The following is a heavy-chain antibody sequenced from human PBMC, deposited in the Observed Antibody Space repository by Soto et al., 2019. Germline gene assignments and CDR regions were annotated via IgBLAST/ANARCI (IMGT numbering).Heavy chain of an antibody. D-gene: IGHD6-13*01. J-gene: IGHJ4*02. CDR2: ISSSSSPI. CDR1: GFTFSSYS. Sequence: EVQLVESGGGLVQPGGSLRLSCAASGFTFSSYSFNWVRQAPGKGLEWVSYISSSSSPIYYADSVKGRFTISRDNAKNSLYLQMNSLRAEDTAVYYCARPDGIVAAAFDYWGQGTLVTVSS. V-gene: IGHV3-48*01. CDR3: ARPDGIVAAAFDY.